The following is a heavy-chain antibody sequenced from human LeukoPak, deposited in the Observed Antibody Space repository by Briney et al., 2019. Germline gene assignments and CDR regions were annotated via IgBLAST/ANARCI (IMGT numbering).Heavy chain of an antibody. D-gene: IGHD3-22*01. V-gene: IGHV3-74*01. CDR1: GFTFSSYW. Sequence: GGSLRLSCAASGFTFSSYWIHWVRQAPGKGLVWVSRINSDGSSTSYADSVKGRFTISRDNAKNTLYLQMNSLRAEDTAVYYCARGPGYYDSSGNYPYWGQGTLVTVSS. CDR2: INSDGSST. CDR3: ARGPGYYDSSGNYPY. J-gene: IGHJ4*02.